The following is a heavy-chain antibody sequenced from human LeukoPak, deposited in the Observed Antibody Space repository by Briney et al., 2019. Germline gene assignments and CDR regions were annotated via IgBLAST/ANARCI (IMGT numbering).Heavy chain of an antibody. Sequence: SETLSLTCTVSGGSISSSSYYWGWIRQPPGKGLEWIGSIYYSGSTYYNPSLKSRVTISVDTSKNQFSLKLSSVTAADTAVYYCARTPSRITMIVVVIYWGQGTLVTVSS. CDR1: GGSISSSSYY. J-gene: IGHJ4*02. CDR3: ARTPSRITMIVVVIY. V-gene: IGHV4-39*01. D-gene: IGHD3-22*01. CDR2: IYYSGST.